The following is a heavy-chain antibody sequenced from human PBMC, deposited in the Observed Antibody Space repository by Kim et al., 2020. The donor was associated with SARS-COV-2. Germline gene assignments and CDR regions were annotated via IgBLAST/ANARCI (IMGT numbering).Heavy chain of an antibody. CDR2: ISSSSSTI. CDR3: ARAEAAPHIAAAGTYYYDYGMDV. D-gene: IGHD6-13*01. V-gene: IGHV3-48*02. CDR1: GFTFSSYS. Sequence: GGSLRLSCAASGFTFSSYSMNWVRQAPGKGLEWVSYISSSSSTIYYADSVKGRFTISRDNAKNSLYLQMNSLRDEDTAVYYCARAEAAPHIAAAGTYYYDYGMDVWGQGTTVTVSS. J-gene: IGHJ6*02.